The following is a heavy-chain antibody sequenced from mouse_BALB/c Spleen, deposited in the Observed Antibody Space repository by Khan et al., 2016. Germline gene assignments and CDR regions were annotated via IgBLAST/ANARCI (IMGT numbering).Heavy chain of an antibody. CDR1: GFSLTTFG. CDR2: IWSGGST. CDR3: AREADLRGFAY. Sequence: QVQLKQSGPGLVQPSQSLSITCTVSGFSLTTFGVHWVRQSPGKGLEWLGVIWSGGSTDYNAAFISRLSISKDNSRSQVSFKMDSLQTNDTAIYYCAREADLRGFAYWGQGTLVTVSA. V-gene: IGHV2-2*02. J-gene: IGHJ3*01.